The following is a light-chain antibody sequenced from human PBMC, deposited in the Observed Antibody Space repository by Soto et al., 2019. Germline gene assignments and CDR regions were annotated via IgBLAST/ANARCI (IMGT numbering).Light chain of an antibody. Sequence: ESVLTQSPGTLSLSPGERATLSCRASQGVTPAYLAWYQHKPGQAPRLLIFGASTRATGIPDRFSGSGSGTDFTLTISRLEPEDFAVYSCQQYGGSPLFTFGPGTRVDLK. CDR3: QQYGGSPLFT. V-gene: IGKV3-20*01. CDR1: QGVTPAY. CDR2: GAS. J-gene: IGKJ3*01.